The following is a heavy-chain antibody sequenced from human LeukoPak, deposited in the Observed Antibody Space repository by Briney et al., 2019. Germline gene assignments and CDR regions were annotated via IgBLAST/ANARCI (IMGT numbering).Heavy chain of an antibody. D-gene: IGHD1-26*01. J-gene: IGHJ4*02. CDR2: IIPILGIA. V-gene: IGHV1-69*04. Sequence: ASVKVSCKASGGTFSSYAISWVRQAPGQGLEWMGRIIPILGIANYAQKFQGRVTITADKSTSTAYMELSSLRSEDTAVYYCARNGVVGAYYFDYWGQGTLVTVSS. CDR3: ARNGVVGAYYFDY. CDR1: GGTFSSYA.